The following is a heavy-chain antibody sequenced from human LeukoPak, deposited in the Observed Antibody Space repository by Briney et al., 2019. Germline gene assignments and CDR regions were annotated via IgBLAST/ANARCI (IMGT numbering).Heavy chain of an antibody. V-gene: IGHV1-8*02. D-gene: IGHD3-3*01. Sequence: GASVKVSCKASGYTFTGYYMHWVRQAPGQGLEWMGWMNSNSGNTGYAQKFQGRVTMTRNTSISTAYMELSSLRSEDTVVYYCARGPEGLPGTYYDFWSGYYKTNWFDPWGQGTLVTVSS. CDR3: ARGPEGLPGTYYDFWSGYYKTNWFDP. CDR1: GYTFTGYY. J-gene: IGHJ5*02. CDR2: MNSNSGNT.